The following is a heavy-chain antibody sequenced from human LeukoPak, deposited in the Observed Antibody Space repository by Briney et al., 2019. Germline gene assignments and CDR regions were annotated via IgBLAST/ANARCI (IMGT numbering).Heavy chain of an antibody. Sequence: EPSETLSLTCAVYGGSFSGYYWSWIRQPPGKGLEWIGEINHSGSTNYNPSLKSRVTISVDTSKNQFSLKLSSVTAADTAVYYCARGLIQLWLSGYSSWGQGTLVTVSS. D-gene: IGHD5-18*01. CDR3: ARGLIQLWLSGYSS. J-gene: IGHJ5*02. CDR2: INHSGST. CDR1: GGSFSGYY. V-gene: IGHV4-34*01.